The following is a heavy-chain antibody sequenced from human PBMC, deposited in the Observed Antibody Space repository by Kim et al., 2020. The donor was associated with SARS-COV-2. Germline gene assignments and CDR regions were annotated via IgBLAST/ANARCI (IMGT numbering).Heavy chain of an antibody. V-gene: IGHV3-15*01. J-gene: IGHJ6*02. CDR1: GFTFTDAW. Sequence: GGSLRLSCAASGFTFTDAWMSWVRQAPGKGLEWVGRIKSKTDGGTTAYAAPVKGRFTISRDDSKNTLYLQMNSLEIEDTAVYYCTTRPQDQLVFGYYGMDVWGQGTTVTVSS. CDR2: IKSKTDGGTT. CDR3: TTRPQDQLVFGYYGMDV. D-gene: IGHD2-2*01.